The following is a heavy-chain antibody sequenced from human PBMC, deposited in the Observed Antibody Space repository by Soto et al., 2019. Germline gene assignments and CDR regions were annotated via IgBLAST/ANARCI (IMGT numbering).Heavy chain of an antibody. CDR1: GGSIRSGGYY. CDR2: IYDSGSA. V-gene: IGHV4-31*03. CDR3: ARSANGGMS. Sequence: SETLSLTCTVSGGSIRSGGYYWNWIRQHPGKGLEWIGYIYDSGSAYYNPSLKSRVTISADTSKNQFSLKLSSVTAADTAVYYCARSANGGMSWGQGTLVTVSS. J-gene: IGHJ5*02. D-gene: IGHD2-8*01.